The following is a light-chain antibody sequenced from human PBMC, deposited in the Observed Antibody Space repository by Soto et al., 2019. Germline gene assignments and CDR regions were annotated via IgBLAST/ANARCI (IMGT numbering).Light chain of an antibody. CDR1: QSISSW. V-gene: IGKV1-5*03. J-gene: IGKJ2*01. CDR3: QQYNSYSPST. CDR2: KAS. Sequence: DIQMTQSPSTLSASVGDRVTITCRASQSISSWLAWYQQKPGKAPKLLIYKASSLESGVPSRFSGSGSGTEFTLTISSLQPEDFATYYCQQYNSYSPSTFGQGTKLEIK.